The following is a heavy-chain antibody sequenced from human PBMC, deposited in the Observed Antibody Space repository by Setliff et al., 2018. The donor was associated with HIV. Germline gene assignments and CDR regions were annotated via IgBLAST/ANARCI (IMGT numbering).Heavy chain of an antibody. J-gene: IGHJ5*02. Sequence: GASVKVSCKVSGYTFTDSYIQWVQQAPGKGLAWMGLIDPEDGETMYAESFQGRVTMTADTSTDTAYMELSSLTSGDTAVYYCARGISRSVVPDAIDYNWLDPWGQGTLVTVSS. D-gene: IGHD2-2*01. V-gene: IGHV1-69-2*01. CDR1: GYTFTDSY. CDR2: IDPEDGET. CDR3: ARGISRSVVPDAIDYNWLDP.